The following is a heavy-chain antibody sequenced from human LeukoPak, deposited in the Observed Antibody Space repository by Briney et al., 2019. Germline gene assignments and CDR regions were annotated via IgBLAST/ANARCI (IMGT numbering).Heavy chain of an antibody. V-gene: IGHV4-61*02. CDR1: GGSISSGSYY. D-gene: IGHD6-13*01. Sequence: SETLSLTCTVSGGSISSGSYYWSWIRQPAGKGLEWIGRIYTSGSTNYNPSLKSRVTISVDTSKNQFSLKLSSVTAADTAVYYCARTRYSSSWIDAFDIWGQGTMVTVSS. J-gene: IGHJ3*02. CDR3: ARTRYSSSWIDAFDI. CDR2: IYTSGST.